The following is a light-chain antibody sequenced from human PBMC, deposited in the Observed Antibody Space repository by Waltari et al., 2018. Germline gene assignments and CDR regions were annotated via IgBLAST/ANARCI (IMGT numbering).Light chain of an antibody. J-gene: IGLJ2*01. CDR1: SSDVGGHTY. Sequence: QSALTQFASVSGSPGQSITISCTGTSSDVGGHTYVSWYQQHPGKAPKLMIYDVSVRPSGVSNRFSGSKSGNTASLTISGLQAGDEADYYCSSYTTSHTIVFGGGTKVTVL. V-gene: IGLV2-14*03. CDR3: SSYTTSHTIV. CDR2: DVS.